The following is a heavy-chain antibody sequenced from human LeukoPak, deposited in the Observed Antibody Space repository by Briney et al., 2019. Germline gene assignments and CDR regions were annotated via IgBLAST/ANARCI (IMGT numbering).Heavy chain of an antibody. V-gene: IGHV3-23*01. Sequence: GGSLRLSCAASGFTFSSYAMSWVRQAPGKGLEWVSAISGSGGSTYYADSVKGRFTISRDNSKNTLYLQMNSLRAEDTAVYYCAKDLSSYYYGSGRAFDIWGQGTMVTVSS. CDR1: GFTFSSYA. CDR2: ISGSGGST. CDR3: AKDLSSYYYGSGRAFDI. J-gene: IGHJ3*02. D-gene: IGHD3-10*01.